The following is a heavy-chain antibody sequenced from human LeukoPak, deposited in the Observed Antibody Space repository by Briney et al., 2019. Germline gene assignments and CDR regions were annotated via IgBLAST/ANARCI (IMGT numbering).Heavy chain of an antibody. V-gene: IGHV3-30*18. J-gene: IGHJ6*02. D-gene: IGHD2-2*01. CDR1: GFTFSSYG. Sequence: GSLRLSCAASGFTFSSYGMHWVRQAPGKGLEWVAVISYDGSNKYYADSVKGRFTISRDNSKNTLYLQMNSLRAEDTAVYYCAKERVVPAAPYYYYGMDVWGQGTTVTVSS. CDR3: AKERVVPAAPYYYYGMDV. CDR2: ISYDGSNK.